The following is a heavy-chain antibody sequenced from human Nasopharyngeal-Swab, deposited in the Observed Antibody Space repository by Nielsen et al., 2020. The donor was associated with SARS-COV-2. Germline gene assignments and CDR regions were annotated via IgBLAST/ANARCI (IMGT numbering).Heavy chain of an antibody. J-gene: IGHJ3*02. Sequence: SETLSLTCAVYGGSFSGYYWSWIRQPPGKGLEWIGYIYYSGSTNYNPSLKSRVTISVDTSKNQFSLKLSSVTAADTAVYYCARTQLWGAFDIWGQGTMVTVSS. CDR3: ARTQLWGAFDI. CDR2: IYYSGST. V-gene: IGHV4-59*13. D-gene: IGHD5-18*01. CDR1: GGSFSGYY.